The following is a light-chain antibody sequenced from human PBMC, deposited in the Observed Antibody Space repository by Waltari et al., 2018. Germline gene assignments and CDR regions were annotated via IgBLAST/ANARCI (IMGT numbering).Light chain of an antibody. CDR1: DSDVGAYDF. V-gene: IGLV2-14*01. Sequence: QSALTQPASVSGSPGQSITISCSGTDSDVGAYDFVSWYQQHPGKAPHLIIYEVSNRPSVISNRFSASTAANTASLTIAGLQAEDEADYYCSSYTTSSAPGVFGTGTRVTVL. CDR2: EVS. J-gene: IGLJ1*01. CDR3: SSYTTSSAPGV.